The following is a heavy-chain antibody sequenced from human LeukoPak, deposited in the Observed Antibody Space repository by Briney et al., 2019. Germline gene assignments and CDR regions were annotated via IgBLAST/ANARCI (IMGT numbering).Heavy chain of an antibody. D-gene: IGHD3-10*01. J-gene: IGHJ5*02. CDR2: INPNSGGT. CDR1: GYTFTGYY. V-gene: IGHV1-2*02. Sequence: ASVKVSCKASGYTFTGYYMHWARQAPGQGLEWMGWINPNSGGTNYAQKFQGRVTMTRGTSISTAYMELSRLRSDDTAVYYCARGGITMVQGVIIRNWFDPWGQGTLVTVSS. CDR3: ARGGITMVQGVIIRNWFDP.